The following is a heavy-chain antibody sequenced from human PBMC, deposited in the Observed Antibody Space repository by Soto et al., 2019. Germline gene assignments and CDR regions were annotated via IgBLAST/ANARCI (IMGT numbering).Heavy chain of an antibody. CDR2: ISYDGNNK. J-gene: IGHJ6*02. CDR1: GFTFSGYG. CDR3: AKGGRGTYYYYYGVDV. D-gene: IGHD1-1*01. Sequence: PGGSLRLSCGASGFTFSGYGIHWVRQAPGKGLEWVAVISYDGNNKYYADSVKGRFTISRDNSKNTLYLQMNSLRAEDTAVYYCAKGGRGTYYYYYGVDVWGQGTTVTVSS. V-gene: IGHV3-30*18.